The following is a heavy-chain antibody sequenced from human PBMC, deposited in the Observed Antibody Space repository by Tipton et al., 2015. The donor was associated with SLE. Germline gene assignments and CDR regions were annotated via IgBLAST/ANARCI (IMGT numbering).Heavy chain of an antibody. CDR2: IYSGGSP. CDR3: ARHIVVVPEAFDI. Sequence: GLVKPSETLSLRCTVSGGSIGSYYWSWIRQAPGKGLEWVGDIYSGGSPSYNPSLKSRATISVDTSKNQFSLKLSSVTAADTAVYYCARHIVVVPEAFDIWGQGTMVTVSS. J-gene: IGHJ3*02. D-gene: IGHD2-21*01. V-gene: IGHV4-59*08. CDR1: GGSIGSYY.